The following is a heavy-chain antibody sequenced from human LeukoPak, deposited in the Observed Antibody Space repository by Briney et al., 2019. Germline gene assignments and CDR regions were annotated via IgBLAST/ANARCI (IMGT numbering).Heavy chain of an antibody. CDR3: ARATYDSSGYYYQTLNAFDV. CDR2: FNPENGNT. J-gene: IGHJ3*01. CDR1: GYSFVGYG. Sequence: ASVKVSCKASGYSFVGYGITWVRQAPGQGLEWMGWFNPENGNTNYAQKVQGRVTMTADTSTSTSYMELRSLRSDDTAVYYCARATYDSSGYYYQTLNAFDVWGQGTMVTVSS. V-gene: IGHV1-18*01. D-gene: IGHD3-22*01.